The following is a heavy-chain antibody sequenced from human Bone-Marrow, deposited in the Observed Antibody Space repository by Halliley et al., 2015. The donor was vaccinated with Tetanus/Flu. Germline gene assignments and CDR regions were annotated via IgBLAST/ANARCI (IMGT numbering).Heavy chain of an antibody. CDR2: ISSSGSYI. CDR1: GFTFSSYT. J-gene: IGHJ6*02. D-gene: IGHD2-21*01. V-gene: IGHV3-21*01. CDR3: ARVKTPEGAYFSYYGMDV. Sequence: SLRLSCAASGFTFSSYTLKWVRQAPGKGLEWVSSISSSGSYIYYADSVNGRFTISRDNAKNSLYLQMNSLRADDTAVYYCARVKTPEGAYFSYYGMDVWGQGTTVTISS.